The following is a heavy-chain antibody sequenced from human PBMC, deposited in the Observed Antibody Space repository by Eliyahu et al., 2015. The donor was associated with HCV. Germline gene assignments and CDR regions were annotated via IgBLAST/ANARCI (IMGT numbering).Heavy chain of an antibody. CDR1: GFXFXNYG. D-gene: IGHD2-21*01. J-gene: IGHJ6*04. V-gene: IGHV3-30*18. CDR3: AKVAVILWFGERGRGMDV. Sequence: QVQLVEPGGGVVQSGKSLRLSCTASGFXFXNYGXPLVRXSQAPGKGXGWVAIISYDGSIKYYADSVKGRFTISRDNAKTTLYLQMNSLRAEDTAVYYCAKVAVILWFGERGRGMDVWGKGTTVTVSS. CDR2: ISYDGSIK.